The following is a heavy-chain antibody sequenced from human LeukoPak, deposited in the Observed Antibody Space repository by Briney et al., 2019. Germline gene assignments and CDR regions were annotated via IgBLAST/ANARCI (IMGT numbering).Heavy chain of an antibody. CDR2: IWYDGSNK. CDR1: GFTFSSYG. J-gene: IGHJ4*02. CDR3: ARAGTAYCGGDCYFLSH. Sequence: GGSLRLSCAASGFTFSSYGMHWVRQAPGKGLEWVALIWYDGSNKYYADSVQGRFTISRDNSKNTLYLQMNSLGAEDTAIYYCARAGTAYCGGDCYFLSHWGQGTLVSVSS. D-gene: IGHD2-21*02. V-gene: IGHV3-33*01.